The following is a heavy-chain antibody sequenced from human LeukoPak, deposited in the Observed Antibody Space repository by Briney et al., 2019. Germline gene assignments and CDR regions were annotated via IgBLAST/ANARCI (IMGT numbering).Heavy chain of an antibody. J-gene: IGHJ6*02. D-gene: IGHD6-19*01. Sequence: SVKVSCKASGGTFSSYAISWVRQAPGQGLEWMGRIIPILGIANYAQKFQSRVTITADKSTSTAYMELSSLRSEDTAVYYCARGGVAGKVYGMDVWGQGTTVTVSS. CDR1: GGTFSSYA. CDR3: ARGGVAGKVYGMDV. CDR2: IIPILGIA. V-gene: IGHV1-69*04.